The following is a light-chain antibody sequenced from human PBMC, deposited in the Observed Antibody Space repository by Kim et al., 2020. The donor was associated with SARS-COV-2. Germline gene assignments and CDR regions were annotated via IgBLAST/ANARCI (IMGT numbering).Light chain of an antibody. CDR2: AAS. CDR3: QQYYSYPPWT. CDR1: EGISSY. Sequence: STGDRVTITCRASEGISSYLAWYQQKPGKAPKLLIYAASTLQSGVPSRFSGSGSGTDFTLTISCLQSEDFATYYCQQYYSYPPWTFGQGTKVDIK. J-gene: IGKJ1*01. V-gene: IGKV1-8*01.